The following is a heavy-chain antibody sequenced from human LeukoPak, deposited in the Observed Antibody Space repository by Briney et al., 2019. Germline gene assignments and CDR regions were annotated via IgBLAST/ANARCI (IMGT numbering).Heavy chain of an antibody. D-gene: IGHD6-6*01. J-gene: IGHJ4*02. CDR3: ARVMEYSSSSEY. CDR1: GFTFSSYW. V-gene: IGHV3-7*01. Sequence: PGGSLRLSCAASGFTFSSYWMSWVRQAPGRGLEWVANIKQDGSEKYYVDSVKGRLTISRDNAKNSLYLQMNSLRAEDTAVYYCARVMEYSSSSEYWGQGTLVTVSS. CDR2: IKQDGSEK.